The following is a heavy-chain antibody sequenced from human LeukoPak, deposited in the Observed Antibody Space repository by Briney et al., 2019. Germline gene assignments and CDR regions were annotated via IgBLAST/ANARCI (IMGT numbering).Heavy chain of an antibody. CDR3: AKDYCRSTVTTWCSYMDV. D-gene: IGHD4-17*01. CDR2: IRYDGSNK. Sequence: PGGSLRLSCAASGFTFSSYGMHWVRQAPGKGLEWVAFIRYDGSNKYYADSVKGRFTISRDNSKNTLYLQMNSLRAEDTAVYYCAKDYCRSTVTTWCSYMDVWGKGTTVTISS. V-gene: IGHV3-30*02. J-gene: IGHJ6*03. CDR1: GFTFSSYG.